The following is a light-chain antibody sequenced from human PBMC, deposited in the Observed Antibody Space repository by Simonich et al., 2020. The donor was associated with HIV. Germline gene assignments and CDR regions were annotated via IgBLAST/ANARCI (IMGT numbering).Light chain of an antibody. CDR1: SSDVGGYNY. CDR2: DVR. CDR3: CSYAGRRV. J-gene: IGLJ3*02. V-gene: IGLV2-11*01. Sequence: QSALTQPRSVSGSPGQSVTISCTGTSSDVGGYNYVSWYQQHPGKAPKLMIYDVRRRPSGVPDRFSGSKSGNTASLTISGLQAEDEADYYCCSYAGRRVFGGGTKLTVL.